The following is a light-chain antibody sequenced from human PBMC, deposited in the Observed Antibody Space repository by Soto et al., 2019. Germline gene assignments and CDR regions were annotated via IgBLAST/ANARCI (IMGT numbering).Light chain of an antibody. V-gene: IGLV1-40*01. CDR3: QTYDSSLDGWV. CDR1: RSNIGAGYS. Sequence: QSVLTQPPSVSGATGQRVTISCTGSRSNIGAGYSVHWYQLLPGTAPKLLVYGDSRPPGVPDRFSGAKSGTSASLAITGLQAGDEASYYCQTYDSSLDGWVFGGGTKVTVL. J-gene: IGLJ3*02. CDR2: GD.